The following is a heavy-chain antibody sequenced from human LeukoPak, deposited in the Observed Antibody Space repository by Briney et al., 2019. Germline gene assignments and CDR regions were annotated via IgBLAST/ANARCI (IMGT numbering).Heavy chain of an antibody. CDR1: GFTFSTYA. J-gene: IGHJ4*02. Sequence: GGSLRLSCAASGFTFSTYAMSCVPDAPGKGLEWVSAISGSGGSTYYADSVKGRFTISTDKSNNTLYLQMNSLRAEDTAVYYCARSPDVWFGELSPPLYFVYWAQGTLVTVSS. CDR2: ISGSGGST. D-gene: IGHD3-10*01. V-gene: IGHV3-23*01. CDR3: ARSPDVWFGELSPPLYFVY.